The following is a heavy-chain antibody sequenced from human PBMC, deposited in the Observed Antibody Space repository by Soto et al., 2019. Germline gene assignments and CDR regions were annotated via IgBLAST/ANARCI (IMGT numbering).Heavy chain of an antibody. J-gene: IGHJ4*02. Sequence: EVQLLESGGGLVQPGGSLRLSCAASGFTFNNYAMTWVRQAPGKGLEWVSAISGGGDTTSYADSVKGRFTVSRDGSKNTLYLQXXSLRAEDTALYYCAKGRGXXGSLTPRVDFWGQGTLVTVSS. CDR2: ISGGGDTT. CDR3: AKGRGXXGSLTPRVDF. D-gene: IGHD3-10*01. V-gene: IGHV3-23*01. CDR1: GFTFNNYA.